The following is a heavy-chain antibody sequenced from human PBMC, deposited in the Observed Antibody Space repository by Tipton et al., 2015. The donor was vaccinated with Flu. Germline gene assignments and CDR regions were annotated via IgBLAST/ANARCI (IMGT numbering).Heavy chain of an antibody. D-gene: IGHD1-26*01. CDR2: IYYSGST. CDR1: GGPISSGGYY. V-gene: IGHV4-31*03. CDR3: ARVRVVGATRGDNWFDP. Sequence: TLSLTCTVSGGPISSGGYYWSWIRQHPGKGLEWIGYIYYSGSTYYNPSLKSRVTISVDTSKNQFSLKLSSVTAADTAVYYCARVRVVGATRGDNWFDPWGQGTLVTVSS. J-gene: IGHJ5*02.